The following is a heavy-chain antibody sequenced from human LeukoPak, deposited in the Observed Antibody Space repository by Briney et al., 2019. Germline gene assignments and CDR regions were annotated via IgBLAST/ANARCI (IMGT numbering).Heavy chain of an antibody. J-gene: IGHJ6*03. Sequence: ASAKVSCKASGYTFTSYGISWVRQAPGQGLEWMGWISAYNGNTNYAQKLQGRVTMTTDTSTSTAYMELRSLRSDDTAVYYCARGYQLLSYYYYYMDVWGKGTTVTVSS. CDR1: GYTFTSYG. CDR2: ISAYNGNT. CDR3: ARGYQLLSYYYYYMDV. D-gene: IGHD2-2*01. V-gene: IGHV1-18*01.